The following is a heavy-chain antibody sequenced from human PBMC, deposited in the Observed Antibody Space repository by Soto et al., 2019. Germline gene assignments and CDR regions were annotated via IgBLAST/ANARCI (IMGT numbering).Heavy chain of an antibody. J-gene: IGHJ5*02. CDR2: TCFRSKWYN. V-gene: IGHV6-1*01. CDR1: GDSVSSNTAS. D-gene: IGHD5-12*01. Sequence: SQTLSLTCAISGDSVSSNTASWNWISQSPSRGLEWLGRTCFRSKWYNDYAVSVKSRIIINPDTSNNQFSLQLNSVTPEDTAVYFYAKGDNLGPKTGYAFDPWGQGIMVTVSS. CDR3: AKGDNLGPKTGYAFDP.